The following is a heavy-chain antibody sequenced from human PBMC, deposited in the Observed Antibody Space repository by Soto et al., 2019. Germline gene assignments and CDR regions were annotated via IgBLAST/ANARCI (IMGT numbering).Heavy chain of an antibody. J-gene: IGHJ4*02. CDR1: GFTFSSYA. CDR2: ISYDGSNK. Sequence: VELLESGGALVQPGGSLRLSCAASGFTFSSYAMHWVRQAPGKGLEWVAVISYDGSNKYYADSVKGRFTISRDNSKNTLYLQMNSLRAEDTAVYYCARGLDYWGQGTLVTVSS. CDR3: ARGLDY. V-gene: IGHV3-30-3*01.